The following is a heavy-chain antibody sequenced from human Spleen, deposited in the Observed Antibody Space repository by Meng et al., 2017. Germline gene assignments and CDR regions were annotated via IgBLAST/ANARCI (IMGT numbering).Heavy chain of an antibody. CDR3: ARDRGPGSGSYSDS. V-gene: IGHV4-31*03. CDR2: IYYTGST. D-gene: IGHD3-10*01. Sequence: SETLSLTCTVSGGSISSRGYYWNWIRQHPGKGLEWIGYIYYTGSTYYNTSLKSRLTISVDTSQNQFSLKLSSVTAADTAVYYCARDRGPGSGSYSDSWGQGTLVTVSS. J-gene: IGHJ5*02. CDR1: GGSISSRGYY.